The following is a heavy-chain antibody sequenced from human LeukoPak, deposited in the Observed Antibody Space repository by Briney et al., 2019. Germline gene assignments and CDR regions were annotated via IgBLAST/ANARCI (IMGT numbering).Heavy chain of an antibody. Sequence: GGSLRLSCAASGFSASNNYMIWVRQAPGKGLEWVSLLYTGGETNYADSVKGRFTISRDNSKNTVSLQMNSLRAEDTAVYYCARGFAPAYNFGVFDGWGQGTLVTVSS. CDR3: ARGFAPAYNFGVFDG. D-gene: IGHD5-18*01. CDR2: LYTGGET. CDR1: GFSASNNY. V-gene: IGHV3-53*01. J-gene: IGHJ4*02.